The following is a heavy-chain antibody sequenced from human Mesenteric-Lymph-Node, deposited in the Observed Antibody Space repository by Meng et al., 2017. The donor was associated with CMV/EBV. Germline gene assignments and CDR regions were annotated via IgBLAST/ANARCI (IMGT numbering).Heavy chain of an antibody. CDR1: GFTFDDYA. J-gene: IGHJ6*02. V-gene: IGHV3-9*01. CDR3: AKDSALEMATIIHYYYGMDV. Sequence: SLKISCAASGFTFDDYAMHWVRQAPGKGPEWVSGISWNSGSIGYADSVKGRFTISRDNAKNSLYLQMNSLRAEDTALYYCAKDSALEMATIIHYYYGMDVWGQGTTVTVSS. D-gene: IGHD5-24*01. CDR2: ISWNSGSI.